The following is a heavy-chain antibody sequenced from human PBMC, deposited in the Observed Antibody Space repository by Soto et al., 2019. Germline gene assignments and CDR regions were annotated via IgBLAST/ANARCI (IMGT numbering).Heavy chain of an antibody. CDR2: INHSGTT. J-gene: IGHJ5*02. V-gene: IGHV4-34*01. Sequence: SETLSLTCVVYGGSFSGYQWNWIRQSPGQGLEWIGEINHSGTTRYNPSLESRINLSVDTSKKQFSLKMFSVTAADTAIYYCARGWRFDPWGQGTQVTVSS. CDR3: ARGWRFDP. CDR1: GGSFSGYQ. D-gene: IGHD1-1*01.